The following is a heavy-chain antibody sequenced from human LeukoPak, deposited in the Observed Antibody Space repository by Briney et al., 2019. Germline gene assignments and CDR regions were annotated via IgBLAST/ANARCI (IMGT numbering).Heavy chain of an antibody. D-gene: IGHD5-18*01. CDR3: ARVKLWSLEYYYYYMGV. CDR2: ISAYNGNT. V-gene: IGHV1-18*01. J-gene: IGHJ6*03. Sequence: AASVKVSCKASGYTFTSYGISWVRQAPGQGLEWMGWISAYNGNTNYAQKLQGRVTMTTDTSTSTAYMELRSLRSDDTAVYYCARVKLWSLEYYYYYMGVWGKGTTVTVSS. CDR1: GYTFTSYG.